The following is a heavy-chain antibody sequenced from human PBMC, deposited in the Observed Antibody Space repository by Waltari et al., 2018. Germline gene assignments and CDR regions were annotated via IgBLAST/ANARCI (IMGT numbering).Heavy chain of an antibody. Sequence: QVQLQQWGAGLLKPSETLSLTCAVYGGSFSGYYWSWIRQPPGKGLEWIGEINHSGSTNYNPSLKSRVTISVDTSKNQFSLKLTSVTAADTAVYYCARGDGSSWYRYWGQGTLVTVSS. D-gene: IGHD6-13*01. CDR1: GGSFSGYY. CDR2: INHSGST. CDR3: ARGDGSSWYRY. V-gene: IGHV4-34*01. J-gene: IGHJ4*02.